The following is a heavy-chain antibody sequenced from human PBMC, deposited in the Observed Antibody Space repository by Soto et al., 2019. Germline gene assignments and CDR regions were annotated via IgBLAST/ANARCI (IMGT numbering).Heavy chain of an antibody. D-gene: IGHD2-15*01. CDR2: ISATGATT. CDR3: AKGRKSTEKDIAVMLAAASSIQH. V-gene: IGHV3-23*01. Sequence: PGGSLRLSCVASGFTFSYYAMTWVRQAPGKGLEWVSVISATGATTYYADSVRGRFTISRDNSKNTLNLQMNDLRVEDTAVIYCAKGRKSTEKDIAVMLAAASSIQHWGQGT. CDR1: GFTFSYYA. J-gene: IGHJ1*01.